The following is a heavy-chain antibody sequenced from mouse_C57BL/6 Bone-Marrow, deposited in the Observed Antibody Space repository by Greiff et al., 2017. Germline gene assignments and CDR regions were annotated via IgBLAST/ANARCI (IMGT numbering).Heavy chain of an antibody. CDR2: IYPGSGNT. Sequence: VQLKESGAELVRPGASVKLSCKASGYTFTDYYINWVKQRPGQGLEWIARIYPGSGNTYYNEKFKGKATLTAEKSSSTAYMQLSSLTSEDSAVYFCARDDYDWFAYWGQGTLVTVSA. CDR3: ARDDYDWFAY. D-gene: IGHD2-4*01. V-gene: IGHV1-76*01. CDR1: GYTFTDYY. J-gene: IGHJ3*01.